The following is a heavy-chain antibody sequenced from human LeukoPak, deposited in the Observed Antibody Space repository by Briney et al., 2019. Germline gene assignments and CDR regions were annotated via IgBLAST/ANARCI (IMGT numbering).Heavy chain of an antibody. CDR2: TRYDGYNGYND. D-gene: IGHD3-3*01. J-gene: IGHJ4*02. V-gene: IGHV3-30*02. CDR3: AKDNYDVPHYYFDY. Sequence: GGSLRLSCAASGFTLSNFGMHWVRQAPGKGLEWVSFTRYDGYNGYNDYYADSVKGRFTISRDNAKNSLYLQMNSLRAEDMALYYCAKDNYDVPHYYFDYWGQETLVTVSS. CDR1: GFTLSNFG.